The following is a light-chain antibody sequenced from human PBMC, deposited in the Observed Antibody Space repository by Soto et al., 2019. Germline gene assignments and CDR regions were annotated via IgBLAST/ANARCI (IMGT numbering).Light chain of an antibody. CDR2: DAS. CDR1: QSISNT. V-gene: IGKV1-13*02. Sequence: ATQLTQFPSSLSASVGDRVTITRRASQSISNTVAWYQQKPGKPPKLVIYDASTLGSGVPSRFSGSRSATDFILTISSLQPEDFATYYCQHFNSYPLTFGGGTKVDIK. CDR3: QHFNSYPLT. J-gene: IGKJ4*01.